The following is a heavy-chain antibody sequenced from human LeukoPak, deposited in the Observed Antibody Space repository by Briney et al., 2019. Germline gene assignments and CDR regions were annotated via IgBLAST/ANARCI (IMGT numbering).Heavy chain of an antibody. Sequence: AASVKVSCKASGYTFTSYGISWVRQAPGQGLEWMGWISAYNGNTNYAQKLQGRVTMTTDASTSTAYMELRSLRSDDTAVYYCARDSRAGLDPYFYYYMDVWGKGTTVTVSS. CDR3: ARDSRAGLDPYFYYYMDV. V-gene: IGHV1-18*01. D-gene: IGHD2-2*01. J-gene: IGHJ6*03. CDR1: GYTFTSYG. CDR2: ISAYNGNT.